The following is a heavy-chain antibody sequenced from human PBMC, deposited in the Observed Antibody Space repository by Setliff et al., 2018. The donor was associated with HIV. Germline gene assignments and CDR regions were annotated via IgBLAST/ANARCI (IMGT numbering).Heavy chain of an antibody. CDR2: IDRDGNEK. CDR3: AKDRYYDSSGSPFDY. D-gene: IGHD3-22*01. V-gene: IGHV3-7*01. CDR1: RFTFNDYW. J-gene: IGHJ4*02. Sequence: GGSLRLSCVASRFTFNDYWMSWVRQAPGKGLEWVANIDRDGNEKNCVDSVKGRFTISRDNTKNSLYLQMDSLRAEDTAVYYCAKDRYYDSSGSPFDYWGQGTLVTVSS.